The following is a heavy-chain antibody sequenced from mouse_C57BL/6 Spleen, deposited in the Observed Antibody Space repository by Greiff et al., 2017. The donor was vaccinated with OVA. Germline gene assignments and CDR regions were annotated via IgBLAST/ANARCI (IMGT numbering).Heavy chain of an antibody. Sequence: VQLKESGPELVKPGASVKIPCKASGYTFTDYNMDWVKQSHGKSLEWIGDINPNNGGTIYNQKFKGKATLTVDKSSSTAYMELRRLTSEDTAVYYCARVGSSRYYFDYWGQGTTLTVSS. CDR1: GYTFTDYN. D-gene: IGHD1-1*01. J-gene: IGHJ2*01. CDR2: INPNNGGT. CDR3: ARVGSSRYYFDY. V-gene: IGHV1-18*01.